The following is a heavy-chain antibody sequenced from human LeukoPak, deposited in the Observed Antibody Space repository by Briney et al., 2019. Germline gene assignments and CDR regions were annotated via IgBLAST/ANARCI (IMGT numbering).Heavy chain of an antibody. V-gene: IGHV3-7*01. D-gene: IGHD3-22*01. Sequence: AGGSLRLSSAASGFTFSSYWMNWVRQAQGKGLEWVANIKQDGSERYYVDSVKGRFTISRDNAKNSLYLQMNSLRAEDTAVYYCARVASSGYYYLSDYWGQGTQITVSS. CDR1: GFTFSSYW. CDR3: ARVASSGYYYLSDY. J-gene: IGHJ4*02. CDR2: IKQDGSER.